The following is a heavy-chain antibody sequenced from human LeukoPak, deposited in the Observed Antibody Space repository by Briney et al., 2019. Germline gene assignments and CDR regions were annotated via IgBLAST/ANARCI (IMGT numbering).Heavy chain of an antibody. V-gene: IGHV3-53*01. CDR2: IHYDGKI. J-gene: IGHJ4*02. CDR3: GQGRPGDY. Sequence: GGSLRLSCAASGFSVSGKFMSWVRQAPGKGLEWVSIIHYDGKIRYAGSVGGRFTIYRDNAKNSLYLQVNSLRDEDTAVYYCGQGRPGDYWGQGTLVTVSS. CDR1: GFSVSGKF. D-gene: IGHD3-10*01.